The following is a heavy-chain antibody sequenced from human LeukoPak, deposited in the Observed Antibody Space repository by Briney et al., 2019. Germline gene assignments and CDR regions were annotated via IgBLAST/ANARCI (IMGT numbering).Heavy chain of an antibody. CDR3: ARDQYSSGYYDY. CDR1: GGSISSSNYY. V-gene: IGHV4-39*07. Sequence: SETLSLTCTVSGGSISSSNYYWGWIRQPPGKGLEWIGTIYYSGSTYYSPSLKSRVTISLDTSKNQFSLKLSSVTAADTAVYYCARDQYSSGYYDYWGQGTLVTVSS. J-gene: IGHJ4*02. CDR2: IYYSGST. D-gene: IGHD3-22*01.